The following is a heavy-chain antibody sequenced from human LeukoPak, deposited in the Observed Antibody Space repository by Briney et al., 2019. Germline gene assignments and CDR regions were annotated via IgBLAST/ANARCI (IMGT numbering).Heavy chain of an antibody. V-gene: IGHV4-4*09. D-gene: IGHD1-1*01. CDR2: IYTSGST. Sequence: SETLSLTCTVSGGSISSYYWSWIRRPPGKGLEWIGYIYTSGSTNYNPSLKSRVTISVDTSKNQLSLKLSSVTAADTAVYYCARRMWGTFDYWGQGTLVTVSS. CDR1: GGSISSYY. J-gene: IGHJ4*02. CDR3: ARRMWGTFDY.